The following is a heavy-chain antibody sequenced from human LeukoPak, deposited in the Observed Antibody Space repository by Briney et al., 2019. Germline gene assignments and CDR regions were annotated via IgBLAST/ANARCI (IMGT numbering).Heavy chain of an antibody. CDR2: IYYSGST. Sequence: PSETLSLTCTVSGGSISTYYWNWIRQPPGKGLEWIGYIYYSGSTKYNPSPKTRVTISVDTSKNQFSLKLSSVTAADTAVYYCARGDVVATALDPWGQGTLVTVSS. CDR3: ARGDVVATALDP. V-gene: IGHV4-59*08. CDR1: GGSISTYY. J-gene: IGHJ5*02. D-gene: IGHD5-12*01.